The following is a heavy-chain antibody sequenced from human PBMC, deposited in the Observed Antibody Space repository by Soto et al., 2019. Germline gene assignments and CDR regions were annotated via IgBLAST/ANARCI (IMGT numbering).Heavy chain of an antibody. CDR2: INWNGGST. V-gene: IGHV3-20*01. J-gene: IGHJ3*02. D-gene: IGHD2-15*01. CDR3: ARPGVGYCSGGSCPLGAFDI. CDR1: GFTFDDYG. Sequence: PGGSLRLSCAASGFTFDDYGMSWVRQAPGKGLEWVSGINWNGGSTGYADSVKGRFTISRDNAKNSLYLQMNSLRAEDTALYHCARPGVGYCSGGSCPLGAFDIWGQGTMVTVSS.